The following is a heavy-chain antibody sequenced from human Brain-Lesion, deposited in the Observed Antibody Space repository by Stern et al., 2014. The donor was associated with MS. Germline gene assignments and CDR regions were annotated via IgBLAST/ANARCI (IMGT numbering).Heavy chain of an antibody. V-gene: IGHV3-74*02. D-gene: IGHD1-26*01. CDR1: GFTFSTYW. J-gene: IGHJ4*02. CDR2: INSDGSNT. CDR3: ARATGKNSYSY. Sequence: EVHLVESGGGLVQPGGSLRLSCAASGFTFSTYWMHWVRQAPGKGLEWVSRINSDGSNTSYADSVKGRFTISRDNAKNTLYLQMNSLRAEDTAVYYCARATGKNSYSYWGQGTLVTVSS.